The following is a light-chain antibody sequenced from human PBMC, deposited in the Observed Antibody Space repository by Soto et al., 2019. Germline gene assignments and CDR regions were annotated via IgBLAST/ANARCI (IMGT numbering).Light chain of an antibody. CDR3: QQYGSSPGT. CDR1: QTVTSNS. Sequence: EIVLTQSPGTLSSSPGERATLSCRASQTVTSNSLAWYQQKPGQAPRLLFSGASIRATGLPDRFSGGGSGTDFTLTISRLEPEDFAVYYCQQYGSSPGTFGQGTKVDIK. CDR2: GAS. V-gene: IGKV3-20*01. J-gene: IGKJ1*01.